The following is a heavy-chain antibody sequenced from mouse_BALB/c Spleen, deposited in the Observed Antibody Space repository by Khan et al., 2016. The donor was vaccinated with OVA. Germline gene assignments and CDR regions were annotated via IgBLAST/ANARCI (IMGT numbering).Heavy chain of an antibody. J-gene: IGHJ4*01. V-gene: IGHV9-3-1*01. CDR1: GYTFKNHG. CDR2: INTYTGEP. CDR3: ARPPFFSYVMVY. Sequence: QIQLVQSGPELKKPGETVKISCKASGYTFKNHGMNWVKQAPGKGLKWMGWINTYTGEPTYVEDFKGRFAFSLETSASTAYLQINNLKNDDTATYFCARPPFFSYVMVYWGQGTSVTGSS.